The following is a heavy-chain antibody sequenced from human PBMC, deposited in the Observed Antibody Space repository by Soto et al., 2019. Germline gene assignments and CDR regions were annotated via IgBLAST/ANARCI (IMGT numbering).Heavy chain of an antibody. CDR3: AKSVYNWNDGFFGY. V-gene: IGHV3-30*18. D-gene: IGHD1-1*01. CDR1: GFTFSSYG. CDR2: ISYDGINK. J-gene: IGHJ4*02. Sequence: QVQLVESGGGVVQPGRSLRLSCAASGFTFSSYGMHWVRQAPGKGLEWVAVISYDGINKYYADSVKGRFTITRDNSKNTLYMQMNRLRAEDTAVYYCAKSVYNWNDGFFGYWGQGSLVTVSS.